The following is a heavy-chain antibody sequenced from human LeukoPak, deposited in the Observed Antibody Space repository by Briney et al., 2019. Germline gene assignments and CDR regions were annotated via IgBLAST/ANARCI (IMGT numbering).Heavy chain of an antibody. J-gene: IGHJ4*02. D-gene: IGHD3-10*01. CDR3: ARGGTYYYGSGSFDY. V-gene: IGHV4-59*01. CDR2: IYYSGNT. Sequence: SETLSLTCTVSGGSISSYYWSWIRQPPGKGLEWIGYIYYSGNTNYNPSLKSRVTISVDTSKNQFSLELSSVTAVDTAVYYCARGGTYYYGSGSFDYWGQGTLVTVSS. CDR1: GGSISSYY.